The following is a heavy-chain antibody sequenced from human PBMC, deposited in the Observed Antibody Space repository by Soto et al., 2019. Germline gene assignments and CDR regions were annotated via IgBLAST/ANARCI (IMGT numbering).Heavy chain of an antibody. D-gene: IGHD3-3*01. CDR3: ARDTEVRFLEWLLPAAPFDY. CDR2: ISAYNGNT. CDR1: GYTFTSYG. J-gene: IGHJ4*02. Sequence: ASVKVSCKASGYTFTSYGISWVRQAPGQGLEWMGWISAYNGNTNYAQKLQGRVTMTTDTSTSTAYMELRSLRSDDTAVYYCARDTEVRFLEWLLPAAPFDYWGQGTLVTVPS. V-gene: IGHV1-18*04.